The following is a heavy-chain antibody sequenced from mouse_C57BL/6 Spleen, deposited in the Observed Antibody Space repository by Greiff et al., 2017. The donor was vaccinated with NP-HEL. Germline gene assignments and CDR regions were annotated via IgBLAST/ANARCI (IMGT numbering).Heavy chain of an antibody. V-gene: IGHV1-9*01. J-gene: IGHJ3*01. CDR1: GYPFTGYW. Sequence: QVQLKQSGAELMKPGASVKLSCKATGYPFTGYWIEWVKQRPGHGLEWIGEILPGSGSTNYNEKFKGKATFTADTSSNTAYMQLSSLTTEDSAIYYCARSGSYYDYSWFAYWGQGTLVTVSA. CDR3: ARSGSYYDYSWFAY. D-gene: IGHD2-4*01. CDR2: ILPGSGST.